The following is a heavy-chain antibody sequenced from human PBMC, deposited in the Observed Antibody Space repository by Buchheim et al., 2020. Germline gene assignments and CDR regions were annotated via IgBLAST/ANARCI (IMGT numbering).Heavy chain of an antibody. CDR3: AKGAASNPYYYYYMDV. D-gene: IGHD2/OR15-2a*01. Sequence: EVQLLESGGALIQPGGSLRISCAASGFTFSSYVMTWVRQAPGKGLEWVSTINDNAGGTYYADSVKGRFTISRDNSENTLYLHMNSLRAEDTAVYYCAKGAASNPYYYYYMDVWGKGTT. V-gene: IGHV3-23*01. J-gene: IGHJ6*03. CDR2: INDNAGGT. CDR1: GFTFSSYV.